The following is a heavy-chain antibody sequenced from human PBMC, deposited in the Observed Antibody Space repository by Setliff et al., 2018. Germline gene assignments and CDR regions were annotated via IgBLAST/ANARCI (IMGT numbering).Heavy chain of an antibody. D-gene: IGHD6-13*01. Sequence: ASVKVSCKASGYTFTGYGISWVRQAPGQGLEWMGWISAYNGNTNYAQKLQGRVTMTTDTSTSTAYMELRSLRSDDTAVYYCARGYSSSWQSRMGFDPWGQGTLVTVSS. CDR1: GYTFTGYG. V-gene: IGHV1-18*01. CDR2: ISAYNGNT. J-gene: IGHJ5*02. CDR3: ARGYSSSWQSRMGFDP.